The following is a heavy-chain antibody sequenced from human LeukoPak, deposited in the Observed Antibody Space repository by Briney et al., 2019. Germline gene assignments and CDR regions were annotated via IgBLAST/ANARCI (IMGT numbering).Heavy chain of an antibody. CDR1: VCIFSNCV. J-gene: IGHJ4*02. D-gene: IGHD2-21*02. CDR3: ARDAADCGGDCPFDY. Sequence: SVNVSFKGSVCIFSNCVLRWVGPATGRGLAWLGRIIRTFGIANYAQKFQGRVTITADKSTSTAYMELSSLRSEDTAVYYCARDAADCGGDCPFDYWGQGTLVTVSS. CDR2: IIRTFGIA. V-gene: IGHV1-69*04.